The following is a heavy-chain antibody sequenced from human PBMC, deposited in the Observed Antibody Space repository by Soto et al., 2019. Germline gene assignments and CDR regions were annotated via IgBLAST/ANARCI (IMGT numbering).Heavy chain of an antibody. Sequence: QEQLVQAGAEVKKPGSSVRISCRASGGTFSNDAVSWVRQAPGQGLQWMGGIIPIFGTTHYAQKFQGRVTITADESTAPAYMELRSVTSEDTAVYYCATGLRTGNYGMDVWGQGTAVTVSS. CDR1: GGTFSNDA. CDR2: IIPIFGTT. D-gene: IGHD3-10*01. J-gene: IGHJ6*02. V-gene: IGHV1-69*01. CDR3: ATGLRTGNYGMDV.